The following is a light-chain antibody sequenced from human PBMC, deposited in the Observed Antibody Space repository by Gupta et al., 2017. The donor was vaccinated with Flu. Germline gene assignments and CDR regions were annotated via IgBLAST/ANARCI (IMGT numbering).Light chain of an antibody. Sequence: QSVLTQPPSVSGSPGQSLTISCTGTNSDVGSYNRVSWYQQAPGTAPKVIIYEVRNRPSGVPDRFSGSKSGNTASLSISGLQAEDEGDYYCSSYTSTNTLVFGGGTKLTVL. CDR2: EVR. CDR1: NSDVGSYNR. J-gene: IGLJ3*02. CDR3: SSYTSTNTLV. V-gene: IGLV2-18*02.